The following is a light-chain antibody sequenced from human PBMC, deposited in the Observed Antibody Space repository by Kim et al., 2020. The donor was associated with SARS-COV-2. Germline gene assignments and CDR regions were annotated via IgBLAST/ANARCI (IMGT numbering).Light chain of an antibody. J-gene: IGLJ2*01. Sequence: QSVTISCTGTSNDSGTYNYVSWYQQHPGKAPKPMIYEVSKRPSGVPDRFSGSKSGNTASLTVSGLQAEDEADYFCSSYAGRNNSVLFGGGTQLTVL. CDR2: EVS. CDR3: SSYAGRNNSVL. CDR1: SNDSGTYNY. V-gene: IGLV2-8*01.